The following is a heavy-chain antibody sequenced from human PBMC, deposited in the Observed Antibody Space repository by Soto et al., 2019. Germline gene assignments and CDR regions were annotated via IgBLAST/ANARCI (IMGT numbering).Heavy chain of an antibody. J-gene: IGHJ4*02. CDR1: GFSFSSYA. D-gene: IGHD3-22*01. V-gene: IGHV3-23*01. CDR2: ISGSGSTI. CDR3: AKVFYYYDSSGYYYFDY. Sequence: GGSLRLSCAGSGFSFSSYAVSWVRQAPGKGPEWISSISGSGSTIYYADSVKGRFTISRDNSKNTLYLQMSSLRAEDTAVYYCAKVFYYYDSSGYYYFDYWGQGTLVTVSS.